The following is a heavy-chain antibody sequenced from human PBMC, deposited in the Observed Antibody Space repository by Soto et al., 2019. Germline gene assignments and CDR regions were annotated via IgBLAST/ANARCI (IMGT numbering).Heavy chain of an antibody. D-gene: IGHD2-15*01. CDR2: ISGSGGST. J-gene: IGHJ4*02. V-gene: IGHV3-23*01. CDR3: AKDLWVARYCSGGSRYSRFDY. CDR1: GFTFSSYA. Sequence: PGGSLRLSCAASGFTFSSYAMSWVRQAPGKGLEWVSAISGSGGSTYYADSVKGRFTISRDNSKNTLYLQMNSLRAEDTAVYYCAKDLWVARYCSGGSRYSRFDYWGQGTLVTVSS.